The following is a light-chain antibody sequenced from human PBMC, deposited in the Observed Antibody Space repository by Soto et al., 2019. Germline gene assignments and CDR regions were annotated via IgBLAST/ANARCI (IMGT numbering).Light chain of an antibody. CDR2: KAS. V-gene: IGKV1-5*03. J-gene: IGKJ1*01. CDR1: QGISSY. Sequence: PSSLSASVGDRVTITCLASQGISSYLAWYQQKPGKAPNLLIYKASSLESGVPSRFSGSGSGTEFTLTISSLQPDDFATYYCQQYNIYSWTFGQGTKVDIK. CDR3: QQYNIYSWT.